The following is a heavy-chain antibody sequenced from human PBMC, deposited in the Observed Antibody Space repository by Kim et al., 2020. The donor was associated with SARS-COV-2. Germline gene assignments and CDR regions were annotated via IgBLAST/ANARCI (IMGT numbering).Heavy chain of an antibody. D-gene: IGHD3-10*01. CDR2: IYYSGST. Sequence: SETLSLTCTVSGGSISSGGYYWSWIRQHPGKGLEWIGYIYYSGSTYYNLSLKGRITISVDTSKNQFSLKLSSVTAADTAVYYCARALVSWGVIIRHFDYWGQGTLVTISS. J-gene: IGHJ4*02. CDR1: GGSISSGGYY. CDR3: ARALVSWGVIIRHFDY. V-gene: IGHV4-31*03.